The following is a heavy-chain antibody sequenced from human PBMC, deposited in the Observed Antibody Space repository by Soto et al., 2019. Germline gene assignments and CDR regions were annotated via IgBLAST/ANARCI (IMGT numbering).Heavy chain of an antibody. V-gene: IGHV4-59*01. D-gene: IGHD6-25*01. J-gene: IGHJ5*02. Sequence: SETLSLTCTVSGGSLSSYYWTWIRQSPGKGLEWIGYVYFSGNTNYNPSLKSRVTISIDTSKNQFSLRLASVTAADTAFYYCGSVRPSGYVLSWGQGTMVTVSS. CDR1: GGSLSSYY. CDR3: GSVRPSGYVLS. CDR2: VYFSGNT.